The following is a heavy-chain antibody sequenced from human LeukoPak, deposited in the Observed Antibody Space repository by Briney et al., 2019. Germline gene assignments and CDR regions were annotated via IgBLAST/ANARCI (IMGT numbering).Heavy chain of an antibody. V-gene: IGHV3-48*03. D-gene: IGHD3-10*01. CDR1: EFTLSNYE. CDR3: ARDPNYGSGSYADY. CDR2: ISSGGSTI. Sequence: GGSLRLSRAAPEFTLSNYEMNWVRQAPGKGLEWVSYISSGGSTIYYADSVKDRFTISRDNAKNSLYLQMNSLRAEDTAVYYCARDPNYGSGSYADYWGQGTLVTVSS. J-gene: IGHJ4*02.